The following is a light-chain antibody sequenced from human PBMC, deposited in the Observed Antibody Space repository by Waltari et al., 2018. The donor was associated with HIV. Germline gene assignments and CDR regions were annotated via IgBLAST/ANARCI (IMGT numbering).Light chain of an antibody. V-gene: IGLV3-25*03. CDR3: QSADINTWV. CDR1: ALPKQY. Sequence: SYELTQPPSVSVSPGQTARITCSGDALPKQYVYWYQQKPGQAPVLVMYKDSERPSGIPERFSGSSSGTTVTLTISGVQAEDEADYYCQSADINTWVFGGGTKLTVL. CDR2: KDS. J-gene: IGLJ3*02.